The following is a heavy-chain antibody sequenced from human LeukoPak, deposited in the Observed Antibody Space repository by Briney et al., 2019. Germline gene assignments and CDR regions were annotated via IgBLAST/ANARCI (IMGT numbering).Heavy chain of an antibody. CDR2: IYPGDSDT. V-gene: IGHV5-51*01. D-gene: IGHD5-18*01. CDR3: ARASDTAMAPGWFDP. J-gene: IGHJ5*02. Sequence: GESLKISFKGSGYSFTSYWIGWVRQLPGKGLGWMGIIYPGDSDTRYSPSFQGQVTISADKSISTAYLQWSSLKASDTAMYYCARASDTAMAPGWFDPWGQGTLVTVSS. CDR1: GYSFTSYW.